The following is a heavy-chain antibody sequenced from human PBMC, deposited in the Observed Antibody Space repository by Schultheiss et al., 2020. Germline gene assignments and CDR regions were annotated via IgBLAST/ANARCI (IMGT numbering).Heavy chain of an antibody. Sequence: GGSLRLSCAASGFTFSSYAMHWVRQAPGKGLEWVAVISYDGSNKYYADSVKGRFTISRDNSKNTLYLQMNSLRAEDTAVYYCARDLAAADTFDYWGQGTLVTVS. D-gene: IGHD6-13*01. V-gene: IGHV3-30-3*01. CDR2: ISYDGSNK. CDR1: GFTFSSYA. J-gene: IGHJ4*02. CDR3: ARDLAAADTFDY.